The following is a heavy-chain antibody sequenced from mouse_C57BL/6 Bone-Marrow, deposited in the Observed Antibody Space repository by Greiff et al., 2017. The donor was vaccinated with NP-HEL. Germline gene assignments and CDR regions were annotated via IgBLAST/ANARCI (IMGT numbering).Heavy chain of an antibody. Sequence: EVKLVESGGGLVKPGGSLKLSCAASGFTFSDYGMHWVRQAPEKGLEWVAYISSGSSTIYYADTVKGRFTISRDNAKNTLVLQMTSLRSEDTAMYYCARRIYSNYGGFAYWGQGTLVTVSA. V-gene: IGHV5-17*01. CDR2: ISSGSSTI. CDR1: GFTFSDYG. J-gene: IGHJ3*01. D-gene: IGHD2-5*01. CDR3: ARRIYSNYGGFAY.